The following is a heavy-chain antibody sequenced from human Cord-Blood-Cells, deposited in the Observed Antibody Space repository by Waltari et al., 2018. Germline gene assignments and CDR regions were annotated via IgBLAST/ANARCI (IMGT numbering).Heavy chain of an antibody. Sequence: QLQLQESGPGLGKPSETLSLTCTVSGGSISSSSYYWGWIRQPPGQGLEWIGSIYYSGRTYYNPSLKSRVTISVDTSKNQFSLKLSSVTASDTAVYYCATFPYYYDSSGYFNWFDPWGQGTLVTVSS. J-gene: IGHJ5*02. CDR3: ATFPYYYDSSGYFNWFDP. CDR1: GGSISSSSYY. V-gene: IGHV4-39*01. D-gene: IGHD3-22*01. CDR2: IYYSGRT.